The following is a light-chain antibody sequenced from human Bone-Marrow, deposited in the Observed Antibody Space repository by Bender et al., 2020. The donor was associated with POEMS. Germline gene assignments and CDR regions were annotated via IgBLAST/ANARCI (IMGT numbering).Light chain of an antibody. J-gene: IGLJ3*02. Sequence: QSVLTQPPSVSGTPGQTVTISCSGSSSNIGYFLVYWYQQVPGRAPKLLIYRDNQRPSGVPDRFSASKSGTSASLAISGLQSEDEADYYCAVWDDSLNGWVFGGGTKLTVL. V-gene: IGLV1-44*01. CDR3: AVWDDSLNGWV. CDR2: RDN. CDR1: SSNIGYFL.